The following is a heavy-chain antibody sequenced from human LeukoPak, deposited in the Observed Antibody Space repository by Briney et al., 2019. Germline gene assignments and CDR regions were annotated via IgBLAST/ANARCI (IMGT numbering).Heavy chain of an antibody. CDR2: MNPNSGNT. D-gene: IGHD1-14*01. Sequence: ASVKVSCKASGYTFTSYDINWVRQTTGQGLEWMAWMNPNSGNTGYAQKFQGRVTMTRNTSISTAYMELSSLRSEDTAVYYCARGDLAGIDAFDIWGQGTMVTVSS. V-gene: IGHV1-8*01. CDR3: ARGDLAGIDAFDI. J-gene: IGHJ3*02. CDR1: GYTFTSYD.